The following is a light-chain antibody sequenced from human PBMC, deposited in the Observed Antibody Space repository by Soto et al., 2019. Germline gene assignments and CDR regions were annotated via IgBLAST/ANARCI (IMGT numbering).Light chain of an antibody. CDR2: DVS. CDR1: SSDVGAYNY. Sequence: QSALTQPASVSGSPGQSITISCTGTSSDVGAYNYVSWYQQHPGKAPKLIIYDVSDRPSGVSNRFSGSKSGNTASLTISGLQVEDEADYFCSSYTSRSTLVFGGGTKLTVL. V-gene: IGLV2-14*01. CDR3: SSYTSRSTLV. J-gene: IGLJ2*01.